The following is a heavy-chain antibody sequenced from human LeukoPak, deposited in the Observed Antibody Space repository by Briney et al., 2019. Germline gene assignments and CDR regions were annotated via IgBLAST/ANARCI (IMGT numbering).Heavy chain of an antibody. J-gene: IGHJ3*02. CDR3: AKVLVYDRSGDDAFNI. CDR2: ISGSGGRT. V-gene: IGHV3-23*01. Sequence: GGSLRLSCAASGFTFSSYAMSWVRQAPGKGLEWVSAISGSGGRTYYADSVKGRFTISRDNSKNTLYLQMNRLRAEDAAVYYCAKVLVYDRSGDDAFNIWGQGTMVTVSS. D-gene: IGHD3-22*01. CDR1: GFTFSSYA.